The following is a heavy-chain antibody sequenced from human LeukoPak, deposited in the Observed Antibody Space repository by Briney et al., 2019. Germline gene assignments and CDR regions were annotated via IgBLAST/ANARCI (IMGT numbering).Heavy chain of an antibody. CDR3: AKANYYDSSDDY. D-gene: IGHD3-22*01. J-gene: IGHJ4*02. CDR2: VYSGGST. Sequence: GSLRLSCAASGFTVSSNYMSWVRQAPGKGLEWVSVVYSGGSTYYADSVKGRFTISRDNSKNTLYLQMNSLRAEDTAVYYCAKANYYDSSDDYWGQGTLVTVSS. V-gene: IGHV3-53*01. CDR1: GFTVSSNY.